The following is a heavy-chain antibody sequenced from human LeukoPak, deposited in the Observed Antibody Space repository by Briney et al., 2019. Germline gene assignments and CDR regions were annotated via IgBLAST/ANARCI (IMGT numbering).Heavy chain of an antibody. CDR3: ATEAPGGELPEE. CDR1: GYTFTTCD. V-gene: IGHV1-8*03. Sequence: ASVKVSCKASGYTFTTCDINWVRQATGQGLEWMGWINPNSGNTAYAQKFQGRVTITRITSISTVYMELSSLRAEDTAVYYCATEAPGGELPEEWGQGTLVTVSS. CDR2: INPNSGNT. J-gene: IGHJ4*02. D-gene: IGHD1-26*01.